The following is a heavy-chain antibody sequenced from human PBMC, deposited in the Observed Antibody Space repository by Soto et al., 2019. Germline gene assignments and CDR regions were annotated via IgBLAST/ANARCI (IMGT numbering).Heavy chain of an antibody. J-gene: IGHJ4*02. CDR2: IYPSGST. V-gene: IGHV4-59*11. CDR1: GGSISGHH. Sequence: LSLTCTVSGGSISGHHWSWFRQTPGKRPEWIGYIYPSGSTNYNSSLKSRVIIAIDTSKNQFSLRLSSVTAADTAVYFCARYSSESSGYYQQDYWGQGALVTVSS. CDR3: ARYSSESSGYYQQDY. D-gene: IGHD3-22*01.